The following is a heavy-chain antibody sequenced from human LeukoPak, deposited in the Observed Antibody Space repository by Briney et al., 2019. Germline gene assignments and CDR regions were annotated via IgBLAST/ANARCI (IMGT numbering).Heavy chain of an antibody. CDR2: ISSSATNI. J-gene: IGHJ5*02. D-gene: IGHD3-22*01. CDR1: GFTFSNYY. Sequence: GGSLRLSCAASGFTFSNYYMSWIRQAPGKGLEWTSYISSSATNIQYADSVKGRFTISRDNSKNTLYLQMNSLRAEDTAVYYCAKDAKRDYYDSSGYYIAGSNWFDPWGQGTLVTVSS. V-gene: IGHV3-11*01. CDR3: AKDAKRDYYDSSGYYIAGSNWFDP.